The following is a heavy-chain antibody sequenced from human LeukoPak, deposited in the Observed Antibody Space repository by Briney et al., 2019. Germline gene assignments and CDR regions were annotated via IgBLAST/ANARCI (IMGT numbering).Heavy chain of an antibody. CDR2: INPNSGGT. CDR1: GYTFTGYY. CDR3: ARDLSGTTPDSYYYYGMDV. Sequence: ASVEVSCKASGYTFTGYYMHWVRQAPGQGLEWMGWINPNSGGTNYAQKFQGWVTMTRDTSISTAYMELSRLRSDDTAVYYCARDLSGTTPDSYYYYGMDVWGQGTTVTVSS. V-gene: IGHV1-2*04. D-gene: IGHD1-1*01. J-gene: IGHJ6*02.